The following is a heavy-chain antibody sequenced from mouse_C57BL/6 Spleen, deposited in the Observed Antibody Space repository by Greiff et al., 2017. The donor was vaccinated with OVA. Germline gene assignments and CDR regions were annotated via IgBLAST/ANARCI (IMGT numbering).Heavy chain of an antibody. Sequence: EVMLVESGGGLVQPKGSLKLSCAASGFSFNTYAMNWVRQAPGKGLDWVDRIRSKSNNYATYYADSVKDRFTIPRDDSESMLNLQMNNMKTEDTAMYDCVGYYDYEDAMDYWGQGTSVTVSS. J-gene: IGHJ4*01. V-gene: IGHV10-1*01. CDR2: IRSKSNNYAT. D-gene: IGHD2-4*01. CDR1: GFSFNTYA. CDR3: VGYYDYEDAMDY.